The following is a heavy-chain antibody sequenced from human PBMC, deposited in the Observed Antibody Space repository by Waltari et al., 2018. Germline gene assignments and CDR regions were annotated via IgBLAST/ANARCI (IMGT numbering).Heavy chain of an antibody. CDR2: IGTNSGNP. V-gene: IGHV7-4-1*02. J-gene: IGHJ4*02. Sequence: VHLVQSGSELKKPGASVKVSCKASGYPFTTYAINWVRQAPGQGLEWMGWIGTNSGNPTYAQGFTGRFVFSLDTSVSTTYLEISNLKAEDTAIYYCARVRCSGGSCYSGFDIWGQGTLVTVSS. D-gene: IGHD2-15*01. CDR1: GYPFTTYA. CDR3: ARVRCSGGSCYSGFDI.